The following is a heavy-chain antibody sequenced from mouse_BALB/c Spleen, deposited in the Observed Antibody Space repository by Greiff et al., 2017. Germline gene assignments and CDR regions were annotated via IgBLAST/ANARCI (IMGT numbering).Heavy chain of an antibody. Sequence: LVKTGASVKISCKASGYSFTGYYMHWVKQSHGKSLEWIGYISCYNGATSYNQKFKGKATFTVDTSSSTAYMQLNSLTSEDSAVYYCARGDYGNPFAYWGQGTLVTVSA. CDR2: ISCYNGAT. CDR3: ARGDYGNPFAY. CDR1: GYSFTGYY. D-gene: IGHD2-1*01. V-gene: IGHV1S34*01. J-gene: IGHJ3*01.